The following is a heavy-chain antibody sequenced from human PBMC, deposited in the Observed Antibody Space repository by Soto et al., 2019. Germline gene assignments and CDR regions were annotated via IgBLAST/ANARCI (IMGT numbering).Heavy chain of an antibody. CDR2: LTETGGST. Sequence: LRLSCVDSTFTLKNYAMAWVRQAPGKGLEWVSALTETGGSTYYAASVKGRFTISRDNSRNTLYLQMDRLRVDDTAVYYCAKIKGAITFLHFDNWGQGTLVTVSS. J-gene: IGHJ4*02. CDR1: TFTLKNYA. V-gene: IGHV3-23*01. D-gene: IGHD3-16*01. CDR3: AKIKGAITFLHFDN.